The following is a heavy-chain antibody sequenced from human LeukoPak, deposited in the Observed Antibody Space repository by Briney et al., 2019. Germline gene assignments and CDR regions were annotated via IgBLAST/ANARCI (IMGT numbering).Heavy chain of an antibody. V-gene: IGHV1-8*01. D-gene: IGHD6-13*01. CDR3: ARAVSSSWYAFSPRYYYYYMDV. J-gene: IGHJ6*03. CDR2: MNPNSGNT. CDR1: GYTFTSYD. Sequence: GASVKVSCKASGYTFTSYDINWVRQATGQGLEWMGWMNPNSGNTGYAQKFQGRVTMTRNTSISTAYMELSSLRSEDTAVYYCARAVSSSWYAFSPRYYYYYMDVWGKGTTVTISS.